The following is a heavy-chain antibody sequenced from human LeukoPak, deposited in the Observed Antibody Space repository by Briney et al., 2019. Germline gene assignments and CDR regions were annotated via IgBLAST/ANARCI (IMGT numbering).Heavy chain of an antibody. D-gene: IGHD5-18*01. CDR3: ARSRYTAMDSFDY. CDR1: GYTFTGCY. J-gene: IGHJ4*02. Sequence: ASVKVSCKACGYTFTGCYMHWVRQAPGQGLEWMGRINPNSGGTNYAQKFQGRVTMTRDTSISTAYMELSRLRSDDTAVYYCARSRYTAMDSFDYWGQGTLVPVSS. V-gene: IGHV1-2*06. CDR2: INPNSGGT.